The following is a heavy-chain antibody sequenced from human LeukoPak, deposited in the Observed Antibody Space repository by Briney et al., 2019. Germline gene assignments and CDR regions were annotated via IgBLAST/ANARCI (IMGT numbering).Heavy chain of an antibody. CDR1: GGSISSYY. J-gene: IGHJ3*02. V-gene: IGHV4-59*01. CDR2: IHYSGST. CDR3: ARKRHGPGDYVILDAFDI. Sequence: SETLSLTCTVSGGSISSYYWSWIRQPPGKGLEWIGYIHYSGSTNYNPSLKSRVTISVDTSKNQFSLKLSSVTAADTAVYYCARKRHGPGDYVILDAFDIWGQGTMVTVSS. D-gene: IGHD4-17*01.